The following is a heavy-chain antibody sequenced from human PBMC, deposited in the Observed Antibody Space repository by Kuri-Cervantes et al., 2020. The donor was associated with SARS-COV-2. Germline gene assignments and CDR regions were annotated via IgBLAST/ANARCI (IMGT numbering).Heavy chain of an antibody. J-gene: IGHJ5*02. CDR3: ATARFQWELLPLSS. D-gene: IGHD1-26*01. CDR1: GGTFSSYA. CDR2: FDPEDGET. V-gene: IGHV1-24*01. Sequence: ASVKVSCKASGGTFSSYAISWVRQAPGQGLEWMGGFDPEDGETIYAQKFQGRVTMTEDTSTDTAYMELSSLRSEDTAVYYCATARFQWELLPLSSWGQGTLVTVSS.